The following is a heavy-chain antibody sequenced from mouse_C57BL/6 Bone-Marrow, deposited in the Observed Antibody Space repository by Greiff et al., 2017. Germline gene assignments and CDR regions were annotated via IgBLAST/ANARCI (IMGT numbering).Heavy chain of an antibody. CDR1: GYTFTDHI. V-gene: IGHV1-11*01. CDR3: VLDWYFDV. J-gene: IGHJ1*03. Sequence: QVQLKESGAELASPGASVTLSCTASGYTFTDHIMNWVKKRPGQGLEWIGRIYPVSGETNYNQKFFVKAPFSVSRSSSTVYMVLDSLTSEDPAVYYCVLDWYFDVWGTGTTVTVSS. CDR2: IYPVSGET.